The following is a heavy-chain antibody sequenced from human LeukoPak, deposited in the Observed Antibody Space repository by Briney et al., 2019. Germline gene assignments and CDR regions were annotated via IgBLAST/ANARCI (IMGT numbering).Heavy chain of an antibody. CDR2: IYSGGST. V-gene: IGHV3-53*01. CDR1: GVIVSSNY. J-gene: IGHJ3*02. D-gene: IGHD1-26*01. Sequence: GGSLRLSCAASGVIVSSNYMSWVRKAPGKGLEWVSIIYSGGSTFYADSVKGRFTISRDNSKNTLYLQMNSLRAEDTAVYYCARGGSYLSAFDIWGQGTMVTVSS. CDR3: ARGGSYLSAFDI.